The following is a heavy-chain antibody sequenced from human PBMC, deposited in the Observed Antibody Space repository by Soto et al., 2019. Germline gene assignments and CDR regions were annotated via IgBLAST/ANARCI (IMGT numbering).Heavy chain of an antibody. V-gene: IGHV1-69*01. J-gene: IGHJ4*02. CDR3: ARGWSYDILTAYSY. D-gene: IGHD3-9*01. CDR2: ITPIFGAA. Sequence: QVQLVQSGAEVKKPGSSVKVSCKASGGTFSNYGISWVRQAPGQGLEWMGGITPIFGAANYAQKFQGRVTITADESTNTAYMELSSLRSEDTALYYCARGWSYDILTAYSYWGQGTLVTVSS. CDR1: GGTFSNYG.